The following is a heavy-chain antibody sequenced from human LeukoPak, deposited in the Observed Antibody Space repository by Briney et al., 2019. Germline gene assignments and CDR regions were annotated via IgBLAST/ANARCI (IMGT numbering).Heavy chain of an antibody. CDR3: ARGGTMVRGVKGYYYGMDV. D-gene: IGHD3-10*01. J-gene: IGHJ6*01. CDR2: INPNSGGT. CDR1: GYTFTGYY. Sequence: GASVKVSCKASGYTFTGYYMHWVRQAPGQGLEWMGWINPNSGGTNYAQKLQGWVTMTRDTVISTAYMELSRLRSDDTAVYYCARGGTMVRGVKGYYYGMDVWGKGTTVTVSS. V-gene: IGHV1-2*04.